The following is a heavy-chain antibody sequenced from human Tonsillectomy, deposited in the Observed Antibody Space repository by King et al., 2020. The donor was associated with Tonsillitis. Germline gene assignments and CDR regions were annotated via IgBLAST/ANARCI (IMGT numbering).Heavy chain of an antibody. CDR2: IIRTSDGAAT. CDR3: ITDPGDYEDY. J-gene: IGHJ4*02. Sequence: VQLVESGGGLVKPGGSLRLSCAASGITFINAWMSWVRLAPGKGLEWVGRIIRTSDGAATEYAAPGRGRFNISRDDSQNTLYLHMLGLRTEDTAVYYCITDPGDYEDYWGQGALVTVSS. D-gene: IGHD4-17*01. V-gene: IGHV3-15*01. CDR1: GITFINAW.